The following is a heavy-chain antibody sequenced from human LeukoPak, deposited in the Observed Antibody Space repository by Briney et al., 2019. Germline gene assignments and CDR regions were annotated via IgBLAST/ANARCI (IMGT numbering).Heavy chain of an antibody. CDR2: INHSGST. V-gene: IGHV4-34*01. CDR1: GGSFSGYY. CDR3: ARGIAVAGSAFDT. D-gene: IGHD6-19*01. Sequence: SETLSLTCAVYGGSFSGYYWSWIRQPPGKGLEWIGEINHSGSTNYNPSLKSRVTISVDTSKNQFSLKLSSVTAADTAVYYCARGIAVAGSAFDTWGQGTMVTVSS. J-gene: IGHJ3*02.